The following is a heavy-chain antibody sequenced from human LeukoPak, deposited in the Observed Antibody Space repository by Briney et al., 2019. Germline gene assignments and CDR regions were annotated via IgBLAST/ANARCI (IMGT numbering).Heavy chain of an antibody. D-gene: IGHD2-15*01. CDR3: AKAHIVVVVAAGFDY. Sequence: GGSLRLSCAASGFSFRSFWMHWVRQAPGEGLVWVSRTNEYGSITDYADSVKDRFTISRDNAKNSLYLQMNSLRAEDTALYYCAKAHIVVVVAAGFDYWGQGTLVTVSS. V-gene: IGHV3-74*01. J-gene: IGHJ4*02. CDR2: TNEYGSIT. CDR1: GFSFRSFW.